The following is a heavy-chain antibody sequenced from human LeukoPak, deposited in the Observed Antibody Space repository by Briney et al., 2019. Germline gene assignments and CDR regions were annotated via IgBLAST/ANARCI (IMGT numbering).Heavy chain of an antibody. CDR2: ISSSGGST. CDR3: AKVWDTYYYDSSGSFDY. Sequence: GGSLRLSCAASGFTFSSYAMSWVRQAPGKGLEWVSAISSSGGSTYYSESVKGRFTISRDNSKNTLYLQMNSLRAEDTAVYYCAKVWDTYYYDSSGSFDYWGQGTLVTVSS. J-gene: IGHJ4*02. V-gene: IGHV3-23*01. CDR1: GFTFSSYA. D-gene: IGHD3-22*01.